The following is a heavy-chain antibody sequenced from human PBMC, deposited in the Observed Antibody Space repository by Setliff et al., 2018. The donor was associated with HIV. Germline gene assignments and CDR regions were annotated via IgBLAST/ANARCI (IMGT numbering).Heavy chain of an antibody. V-gene: IGHV1-69*10. J-gene: IGHJ5*01. D-gene: IGHD3-22*01. CDR2: IIPVRGLA. CDR1: GGTFNTHA. Sequence: WASVKVSCKASGGTFNTHAFSWVRQAPGQGLEWMGGIIPVRGLANYARNFQGRVTITADTSTNTAYLEVVSLRSEDTAIYYCARHYFDSNSYYRPPFDSWGQGTQVTVSS. CDR3: ARHYFDSNSYYRPPFDS.